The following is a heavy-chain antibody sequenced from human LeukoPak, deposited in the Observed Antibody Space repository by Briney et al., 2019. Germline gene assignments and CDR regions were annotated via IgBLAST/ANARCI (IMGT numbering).Heavy chain of an antibody. CDR1: GFSISDFY. CDR2: IKQDGSEK. Sequence: AGGSLRLSCAASGFSISDFYMSWLRQAPGKGLEWVANIKQDGSEKYYVDSVKGRFTISRDNARKSLYLQMNSLRVEDTAVYYGARVWHYGLSADYWGQGTLVTVSS. V-gene: IGHV3-7*01. J-gene: IGHJ4*02. CDR3: ARVWHYGLSADY. D-gene: IGHD4-17*01.